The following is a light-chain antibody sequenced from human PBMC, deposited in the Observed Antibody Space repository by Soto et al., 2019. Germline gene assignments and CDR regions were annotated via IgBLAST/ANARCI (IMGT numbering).Light chain of an antibody. CDR3: QQANSVPWT. CDR2: ATS. Sequence: IQMTQSPSSVSASVGDRVILTCRASHRISSWLAWYHQRPGKAPKLLIHATSTLETGVPSRFSGSGSGRDFTLTISSLQPEDLGTYFCQQANSVPWTFGQGTKLEVK. V-gene: IGKV1-12*01. J-gene: IGKJ1*01. CDR1: HRISSW.